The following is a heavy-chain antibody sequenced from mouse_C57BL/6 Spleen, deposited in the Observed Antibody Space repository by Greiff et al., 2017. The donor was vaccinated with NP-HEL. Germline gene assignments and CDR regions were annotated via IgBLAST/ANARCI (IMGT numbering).Heavy chain of an antibody. D-gene: IGHD1-1*01. CDR2: INPNNGGT. V-gene: IGHV1-26*01. Sequence: EVQLQQSGPELVKPGASVKISCKASGYTFTDYYMNWVKQSHGKSLEWIGDINPNNGGTSYNQKFKGKATLTVDKSSSTAYMELRSLTSEDSAVYYCESYYYGSSGYFDYWGQGTTLTLSS. CDR3: ESYYYGSSGYFDY. CDR1: GYTFTDYY. J-gene: IGHJ2*01.